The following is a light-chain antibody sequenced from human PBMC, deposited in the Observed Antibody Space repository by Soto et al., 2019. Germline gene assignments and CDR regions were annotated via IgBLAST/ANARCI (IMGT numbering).Light chain of an antibody. V-gene: IGLV1-40*01. Sequence: QSVLTQPPSVSGAPGQRVTISCTGSSSNIGEDYDVHWYQQLPGTAPKLLIYSNSNRPSGVSDRFSGSKSGTSASLAITGLQAEDEADYYCQSYDRSLSGVVFGGGTKVTV. CDR2: SNS. J-gene: IGLJ2*01. CDR1: SSNIGEDYD. CDR3: QSYDRSLSGVV.